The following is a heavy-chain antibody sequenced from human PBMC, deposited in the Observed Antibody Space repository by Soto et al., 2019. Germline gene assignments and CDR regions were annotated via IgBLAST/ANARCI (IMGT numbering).Heavy chain of an antibody. Sequence: SLPLSVTCTVSGGSISNSVSYWSRNRQHPGKGLEWIGYIYYSGSTYYNPSLKSRVTISVDTSKNQFSLKLSSVTAADTAVYYCARASMRYFFDPWGQGTLVTVSS. J-gene: IGHJ5*02. CDR1: GGSISNSVSY. D-gene: IGHD3-9*01. CDR2: IYYSGST. CDR3: ARASMRYFFDP. V-gene: IGHV4-31*03.